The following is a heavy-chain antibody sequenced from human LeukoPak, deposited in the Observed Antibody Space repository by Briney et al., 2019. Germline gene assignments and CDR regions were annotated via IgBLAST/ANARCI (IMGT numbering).Heavy chain of an antibody. D-gene: IGHD5-18*01. J-gene: IGHJ4*02. Sequence: GGSLRLSCAASGFTFSSYAMHWVRQAPGKGLEWVSGISWNSGSIGYADSVKGRFTISRDNAKNSLYLQMNSLRAEDTALYYCAKADTAMATPFDYWGQGTLVTVSS. CDR2: ISWNSGSI. V-gene: IGHV3-9*01. CDR1: GFTFSSYA. CDR3: AKADTAMATPFDY.